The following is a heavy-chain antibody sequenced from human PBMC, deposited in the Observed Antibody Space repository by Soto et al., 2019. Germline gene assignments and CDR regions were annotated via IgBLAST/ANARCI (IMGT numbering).Heavy chain of an antibody. D-gene: IGHD3-22*01. CDR2: ISSSSIYK. Sequence: ESGGGLVKPGGSLRLSCAASGFTFSSYTMIWVRQAPGKGLEWVSSISSSSIYKYYADSVKGRFTISRDNAKNSLFLQMNSLRAEDTGVYFCARNSHYDSSDYWDQGTLVTVSS. CDR1: GFTFSSYT. CDR3: ARNSHYDSSDY. J-gene: IGHJ4*02. V-gene: IGHV3-21*01.